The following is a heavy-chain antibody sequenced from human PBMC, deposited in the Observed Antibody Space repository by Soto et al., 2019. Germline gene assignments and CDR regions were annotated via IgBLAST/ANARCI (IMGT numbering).Heavy chain of an antibody. D-gene: IGHD1-26*01. CDR1: GFTFSSYG. J-gene: IGHJ4*02. CDR3: AKDRELLGGTIDY. V-gene: IGHV3-30*18. Sequence: GGSLRLSCAASGFTFSSYGMHWVRQAPGKGLEWVAVISYDGSNKYYADSVKGRFTISRDNSKNTLYLQMNNLRAEDTAVYYCAKDRELLGGTIDYWGQGTLVTVS. CDR2: ISYDGSNK.